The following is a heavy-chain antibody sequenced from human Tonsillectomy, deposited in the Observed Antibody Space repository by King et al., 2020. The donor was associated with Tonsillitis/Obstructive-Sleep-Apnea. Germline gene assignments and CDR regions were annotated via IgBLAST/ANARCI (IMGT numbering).Heavy chain of an antibody. CDR2: MKSKTDGGTT. Sequence: QLVQSGGGLVKPGGSLRLSCAASGFTFSNAWMNWVRQAPGKGLEWVGRMKSKTDGGTTDYAAPVKGRFTISRDDSKNTLYLQMNSLKTEDTAVYYCPTISELRGCDYWGQGTLVTVSS. V-gene: IGHV3-15*07. D-gene: IGHD1-7*01. CDR3: PTISELRGCDY. CDR1: GFTFSNAW. J-gene: IGHJ4*02.